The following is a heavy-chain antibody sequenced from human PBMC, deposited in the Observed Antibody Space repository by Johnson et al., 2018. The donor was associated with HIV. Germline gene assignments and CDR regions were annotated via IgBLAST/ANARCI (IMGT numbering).Heavy chain of an antibody. CDR1: GFIVSTKY. D-gene: IGHD7-27*01. CDR2: IYSGGST. CDR3: AKGEAQEGWIQLGSYAFDF. J-gene: IGHJ3*01. V-gene: IGHV3-66*02. Sequence: VQLVESGGGLVQPGGSLRLSCAASGFIVSTKYMSWVRQAPGKGLEWVSVIYSGGSTYHADSVKGRFTISRDNSKNTVFLQMSNLRTEETAVYYCAKGEAQEGWIQLGSYAFDFWGRGTMVTVSS.